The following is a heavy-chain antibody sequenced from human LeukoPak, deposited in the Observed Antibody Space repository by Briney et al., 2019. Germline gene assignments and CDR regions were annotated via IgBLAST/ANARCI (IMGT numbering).Heavy chain of an antibody. CDR2: ISGSSSST. Sequence: GGSLRLSCAASGFTFSSYAMSWVRQAPGKGLEWVSAISGSSSSTYYADSVKGRFTISRDNSKNALYLQMNSLRAEDTAVYYCAKDPPIVGASRKFDYWGQGTLVTVSS. V-gene: IGHV3-23*01. D-gene: IGHD1-26*01. J-gene: IGHJ4*02. CDR1: GFTFSSYA. CDR3: AKDPPIVGASRKFDY.